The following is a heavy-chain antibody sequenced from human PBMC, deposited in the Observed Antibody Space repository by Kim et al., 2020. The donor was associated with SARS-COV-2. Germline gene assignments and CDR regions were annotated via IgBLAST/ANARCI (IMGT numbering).Heavy chain of an antibody. CDR2: AYYIGNT. D-gene: IGHD6-13*01. J-gene: IGHJ6*01. CDR3: ARNQRYSRSCYVGVYY. Sequence: SETLSLTCTVSGGSLSSSSYYWGWIRQPPGKGLEWIGTAYYIGNTYYNPSLKSRVTISVDTSKNQFSLKLGSVTAADTAAYYCARNQRYSRSCYVGVYY. V-gene: IGHV4-39*01. CDR1: GGSLSSSSYY.